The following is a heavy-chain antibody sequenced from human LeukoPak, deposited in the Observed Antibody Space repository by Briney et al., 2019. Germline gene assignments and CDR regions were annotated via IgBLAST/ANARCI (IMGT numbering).Heavy chain of an antibody. CDR1: GYIFTVYY. CDR3: ARVGGADDYYYYYGMDV. CDR2: INPNSGGT. D-gene: IGHD4/OR15-4a*01. J-gene: IGHJ6*02. V-gene: IGHV1-2*02. Sequence: GASVTVSCTASGYIFTVYYVHWVRQAPGQGLEWMGWINPNSGGTNYAQKVQGRVTMTRDTSISTAYMELSRLRSDDTAVYYCARVGGADDYYYYYGMDVWGQGTTVTVSS.